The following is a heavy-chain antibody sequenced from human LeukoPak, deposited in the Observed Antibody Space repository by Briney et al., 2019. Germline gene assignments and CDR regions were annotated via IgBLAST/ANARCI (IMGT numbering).Heavy chain of an antibody. Sequence: GGSLRLSCAASGSTFGSYAMSWVRQTPGKSLEWVSIITNGGGTTYYADSVRGRFTISRDNSKNILYLQMNSLRAEDTAVYYCVKLSSGSGSKFGFDSWGQGTLVTVSS. V-gene: IGHV3-23*01. CDR1: GSTFGSYA. CDR3: VKLSSGSGSKFGFDS. CDR2: ITNGGGTT. J-gene: IGHJ4*02. D-gene: IGHD6-19*01.